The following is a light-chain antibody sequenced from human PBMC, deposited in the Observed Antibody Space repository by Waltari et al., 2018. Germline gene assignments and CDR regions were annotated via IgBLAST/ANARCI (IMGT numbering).Light chain of an antibody. Sequence: QSALTQPRPVSGSPGPSVTISCTGTRRDVCGYAFVPWYQQYPGKAPQLKMYDVNTRPPGVPDRCSGSKSGNTASLTISGLLNEDEADYYCCSYAGADTSVIFGGGTTLTVL. V-gene: IGLV2-11*01. CDR3: CSYAGADTSVI. J-gene: IGLJ2*01. CDR2: DVN. CDR1: RRDVCGYAF.